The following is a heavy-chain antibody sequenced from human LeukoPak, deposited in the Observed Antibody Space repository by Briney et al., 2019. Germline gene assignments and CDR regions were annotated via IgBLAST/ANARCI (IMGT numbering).Heavy chain of an antibody. Sequence: GGSLRLSCAASGFTFSSYGMSWVRQAPGKGLEWVSAISGSGGSTYYADSVKGRFTISRDNSKNTLYLQMNSLRADDTAVYYCAKVISFIVNPVGFDYWGQGTLVTVSS. D-gene: IGHD1-26*01. J-gene: IGHJ4*02. CDR1: GFTFSSYG. CDR2: ISGSGGST. CDR3: AKVISFIVNPVGFDY. V-gene: IGHV3-23*01.